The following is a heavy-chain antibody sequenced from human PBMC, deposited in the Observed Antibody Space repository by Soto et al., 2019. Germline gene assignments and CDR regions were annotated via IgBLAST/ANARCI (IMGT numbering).Heavy chain of an antibody. CDR1: GASISGFY. Sequence: PSETLSLTCTVSGASISGFYRSWIPQSAGKGLEWIGRIYGTGTTDYNPSLKSRVMMSVDTSKKQFSLKLRSVTAADTAVYYCVRDGTKTLRDWFDPWGQGISVTLSS. CDR3: VRDGTKTLRDWFDP. D-gene: IGHD1-1*01. CDR2: IYGTGTT. V-gene: IGHV4-4*07. J-gene: IGHJ5*02.